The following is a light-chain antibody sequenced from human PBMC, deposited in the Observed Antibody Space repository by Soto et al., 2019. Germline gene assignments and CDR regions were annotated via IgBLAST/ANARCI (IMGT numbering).Light chain of an antibody. J-gene: IGKJ5*01. V-gene: IGKV3-15*01. CDR1: QSLNTD. CDR2: GAS. Sequence: EILMTQSPDSLSVSPGETATLSCRASQSLNTDLAWYQQKPGQAPRLLLYGASTRATGISTRFSGGGSGTEFTLTTSGLQSEDSAVYYCQQYKSWPPITFGQGTRLEIK. CDR3: QQYKSWPPIT.